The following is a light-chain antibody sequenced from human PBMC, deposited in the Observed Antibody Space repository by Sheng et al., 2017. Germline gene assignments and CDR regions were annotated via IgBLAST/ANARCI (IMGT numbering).Light chain of an antibody. CDR3: QQYNNWLTWT. Sequence: ENVLTQSPGTLSLSPGERATLSCRASQSVSYNHLAWYQQKPGQAPRLLIYGASTRASGIPARFSGSGSGTEFTLTISSLQSEDFAVYYCQQYNNWLTWTFGQGTKVEIK. CDR2: GAS. CDR1: QSVSYN. J-gene: IGKJ1*01. V-gene: IGKV3-15*01.